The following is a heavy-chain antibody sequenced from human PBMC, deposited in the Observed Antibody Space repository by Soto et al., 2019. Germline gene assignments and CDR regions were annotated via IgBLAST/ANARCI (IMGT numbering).Heavy chain of an antibody. Sequence: PGGSLRLSCAASGFTFSSYAMSWVRQAPGKGLEWVSAISGSGGSTYYADSVKGRFTISRDNSKNTLYLQMNSLRAEDTAVYYCAKDLYYYDSSGYYYGFFWDYWGQGTLVTVSS. CDR3: AKDLYYYDSSGYYYGFFWDY. V-gene: IGHV3-23*01. D-gene: IGHD3-22*01. J-gene: IGHJ4*02. CDR1: GFTFSSYA. CDR2: ISGSGGST.